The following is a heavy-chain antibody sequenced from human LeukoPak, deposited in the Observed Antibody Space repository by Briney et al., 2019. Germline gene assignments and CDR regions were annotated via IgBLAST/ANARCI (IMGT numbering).Heavy chain of an antibody. J-gene: IGHJ4*02. CDR1: GGSISSYY. CDR3: ARHAGGSYWGYYFDY. Sequence: PSETLSLTCTVSGGSISSYYWSWIRQPPGKGLERIGYIYYSGSTNYNPSLKSRVTISVDTSKNQFSLKLSSVTAADTAVYYCARHAGGSYWGYYFDYRGQGTLVTVSS. V-gene: IGHV4-59*08. CDR2: IYYSGST. D-gene: IGHD1-26*01.